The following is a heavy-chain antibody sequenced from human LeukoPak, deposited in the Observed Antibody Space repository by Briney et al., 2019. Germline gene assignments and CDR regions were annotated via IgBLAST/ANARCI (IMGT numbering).Heavy chain of an antibody. J-gene: IGHJ4*02. Sequence: SETLSLTCAVYGGSFSAYYWSWIRQPPGKGLEWIGEISHSGSTNYNPSLKSRVTISVDTSKNQFSLKLSSVTAADTAVYYCARRRTVVVVAARGFDYWGQGTLVTVSS. D-gene: IGHD2-15*01. CDR2: ISHSGST. CDR3: ARRRTVVVVAARGFDY. CDR1: GGSFSAYY. V-gene: IGHV4-34*01.